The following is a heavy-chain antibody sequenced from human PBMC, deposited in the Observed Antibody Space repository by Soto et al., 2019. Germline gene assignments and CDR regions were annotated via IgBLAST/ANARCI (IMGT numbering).Heavy chain of an antibody. CDR1: GFTFSSYA. V-gene: IGHV3-30-3*01. Sequence: GGSLRLSCAASGFTFSSYAMHWVRQAPGKGLEWVAVISYDGSNKYYADSVKGRFTISRDNSKNTLYLQMNSLRAEDTAVYYCARAAVVAADYVFGYWGQGTLVTVSS. CDR2: ISYDGSNK. D-gene: IGHD2-15*01. J-gene: IGHJ4*02. CDR3: ARAAVVAADYVFGY.